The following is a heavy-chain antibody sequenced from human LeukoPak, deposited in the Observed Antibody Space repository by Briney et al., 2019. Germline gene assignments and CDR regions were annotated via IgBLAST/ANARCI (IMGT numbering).Heavy chain of an antibody. D-gene: IGHD3-22*01. CDR1: GYTFTSYD. J-gene: IGHJ5*02. CDR2: MNPNSGNT. CDR3: ARNRLSMLVDTNWFDP. Sequence: ASVKVSCKAYGYTFTSYDINWVRQATGQGLEWMGWMNPNSGNTGYAQKFQGRVTMTRNTSISTAYMELSSLRSEDTAVYYCARNRLSMLVDTNWFDPWGQGTLVTVSS. V-gene: IGHV1-8*01.